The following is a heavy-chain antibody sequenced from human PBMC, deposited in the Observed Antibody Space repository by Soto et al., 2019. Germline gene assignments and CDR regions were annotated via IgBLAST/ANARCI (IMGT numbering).Heavy chain of an antibody. V-gene: IGHV3-23*01. Sequence: GSLRLSCAASGFTFSSYAMSWVRQAPGKGLEWVSAISGSGGSTYYADSVKGRFTISRDNSKNTLYLQMNSLRAEDTAVYYCASFANRRQSGHNLFDPWGQGTLVIVSS. CDR1: GFTFSSYA. CDR3: ASFANRRQSGHNLFDP. J-gene: IGHJ5*02. CDR2: ISGSGGST.